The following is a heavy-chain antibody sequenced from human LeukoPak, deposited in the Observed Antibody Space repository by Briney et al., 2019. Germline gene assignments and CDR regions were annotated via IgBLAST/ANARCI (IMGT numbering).Heavy chain of an antibody. V-gene: IGHV4-59*01. CDR3: ARADILTGYYVPYFDS. CDR2: IYYSGST. Sequence: SETLSLTCTVSDGSINSYYWSWIRQPPGKGLEWIGYIYYSGSTNYNPSLKSRVTISVDTSKNQFSLKLSSVTAADTAMYHCARADILTGYYVPYFDSWGQGTLVTVSS. CDR1: DGSINSYY. J-gene: IGHJ4*02. D-gene: IGHD3-9*01.